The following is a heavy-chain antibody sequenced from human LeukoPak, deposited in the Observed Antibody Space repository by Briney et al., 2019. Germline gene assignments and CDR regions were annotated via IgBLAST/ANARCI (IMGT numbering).Heavy chain of an antibody. D-gene: IGHD3-22*01. CDR3: ARGWYYDSSGDAFDI. Sequence: GGSLRLSCAASGFTFSSYSMIWVRQAPGKGLEWVSYISSSSSTIYYADSVKGRFTISRDNAKNSLYLQMNSLRAEDTAVYYCARGWYYDSSGDAFDIWGQGTMVTVSS. CDR1: GFTFSSYS. V-gene: IGHV3-48*01. J-gene: IGHJ3*02. CDR2: ISSSSSTI.